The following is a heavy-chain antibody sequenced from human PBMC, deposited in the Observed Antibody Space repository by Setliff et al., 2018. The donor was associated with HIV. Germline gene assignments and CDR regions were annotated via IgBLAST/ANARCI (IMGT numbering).Heavy chain of an antibody. CDR1: GGSISSGGYF. J-gene: IGHJ1*01. CDR3: ARVVYGGDSLGRYFQH. D-gene: IGHD1-20*01. CDR2: IYHTGST. V-gene: IGHV4-31*03. Sequence: SETLSLTCTVSGGSISSGGYFWSWIRQHPGKGLEWIGYIYHTGSTYYNPSLQSRATISIGTFKNQFSLTLRSVTAADTAVYYCARVVYGGDSLGRYFQHWGQGTLVTVSS.